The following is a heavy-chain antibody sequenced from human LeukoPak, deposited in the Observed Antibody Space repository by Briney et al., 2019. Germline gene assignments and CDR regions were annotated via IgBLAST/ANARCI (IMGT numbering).Heavy chain of an antibody. D-gene: IGHD4-17*01. Sequence: SETLSLTCTVSGGSISSTSXXXXXIRKPPGXXXXXXGXXXXXXTTYYKPSLKSRXXXXXDTSKNQFSLKLTSVTAADTAVYYCATPAXPFGDYDYWGQGTLVTVSS. V-gene: IGHV4-39*01. J-gene: IGHJ4*02. CDR3: ATPAXPFGDYDY. CDR1: GGSISSTSXX. CDR2: XXXXXTT.